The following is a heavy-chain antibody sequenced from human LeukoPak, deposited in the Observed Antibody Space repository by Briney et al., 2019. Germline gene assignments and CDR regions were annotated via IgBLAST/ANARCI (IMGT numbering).Heavy chain of an antibody. Sequence: SVKVSCKASGGTFSSYAISWVRQAPGQGLEWMGGIIPIFGTAYYAQKFQGRVTITADESTSTAYMELSSLRSEDTVVYYCARAPGRTAAMNYWGQGTLVTVSS. CDR3: ARAPGRTAAMNY. CDR2: IIPIFGTA. D-gene: IGHD2-2*01. CDR1: GGTFSSYA. J-gene: IGHJ4*02. V-gene: IGHV1-69*13.